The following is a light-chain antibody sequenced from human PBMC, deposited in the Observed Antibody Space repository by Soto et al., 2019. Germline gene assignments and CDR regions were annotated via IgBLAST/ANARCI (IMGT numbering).Light chain of an antibody. Sequence: EIVLTQSPGTLSLSPGDTATLSCRASQSVPSNSLAWYQQKPGQAPWLLISGASSRATGIPERFSGSGSGTDFTLTISRLEPEDFAVYYCQQYGSSGTFGQGTKVEIK. CDR2: GAS. J-gene: IGKJ1*01. V-gene: IGKV3-20*01. CDR1: QSVPSNS. CDR3: QQYGSSGT.